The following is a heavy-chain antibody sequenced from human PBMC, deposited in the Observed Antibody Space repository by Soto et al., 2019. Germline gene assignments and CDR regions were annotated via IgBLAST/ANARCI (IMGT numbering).Heavy chain of an antibody. Sequence: QLQLQESGPGLVKPSETLSLTCTVSGGSISSSSYYWGWIRQPPGKGLEWIGSIYYSGSTYYNPSLKNRVTISVDTSKNQFSLKLSSVTAADTAVYYCARHVYNWNDIGYMDVWGKGTTVTVSS. V-gene: IGHV4-39*01. D-gene: IGHD1-1*01. CDR3: ARHVYNWNDIGYMDV. J-gene: IGHJ6*03. CDR2: IYYSGST. CDR1: GGSISSSSYY.